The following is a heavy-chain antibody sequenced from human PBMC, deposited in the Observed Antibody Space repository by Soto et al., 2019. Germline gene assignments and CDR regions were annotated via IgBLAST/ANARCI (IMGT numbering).Heavy chain of an antibody. D-gene: IGHD1-26*01. J-gene: IGHJ4*02. CDR1: GGSITSNAYY. Sequence: SETLSLTCTFSGGSITSNAYYWAWIRQPPGKGLEWLGYIYYSGSASYNPSLKSRVTMSVDTSKNQFSLKLSSVTAADTAVYYRARRPKRGSYSWCFDYWGQGTLVTVSS. CDR3: ARRPKRGSYSWCFDY. CDR2: IYYSGSA. V-gene: IGHV4-39*01.